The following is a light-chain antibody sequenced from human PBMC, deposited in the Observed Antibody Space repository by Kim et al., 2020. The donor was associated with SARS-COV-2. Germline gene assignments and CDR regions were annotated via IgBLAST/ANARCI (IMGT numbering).Light chain of an antibody. Sequence: GQSITISCTGTSSDVGGYNYVSWYQQHPGKAPKRMIYDVSNRPSGVSNRFSGSKSGNTASLTISGLQAEDEADYYCSSYTSSITLVFGGGTQLTVL. CDR3: SSYTSSITLV. V-gene: IGLV2-14*03. CDR1: SSDVGGYNY. CDR2: DVS. J-gene: IGLJ2*01.